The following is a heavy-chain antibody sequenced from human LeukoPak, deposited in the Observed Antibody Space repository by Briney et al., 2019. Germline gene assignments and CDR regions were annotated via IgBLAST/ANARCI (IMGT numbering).Heavy chain of an antibody. CDR2: IKQDGSEK. V-gene: IGHV3-7*01. Sequence: PGGSLRLSCAASGFTFTSYWMSWVRQVPGKGLEWLANIKQDGSEKYYVDSVKGRFTISRDNAKNSLYLQMNSLRAEDTAVYYCAKDLADSVALGDYWGQGTLVTVSS. CDR3: AKDLADSVALGDY. CDR1: GFTFTSYW. J-gene: IGHJ4*02. D-gene: IGHD3-22*01.